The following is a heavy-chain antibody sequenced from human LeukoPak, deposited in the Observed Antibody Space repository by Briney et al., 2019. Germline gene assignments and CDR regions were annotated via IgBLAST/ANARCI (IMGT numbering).Heavy chain of an antibody. CDR2: VYYFGST. J-gene: IGHJ4*02. CDR3: ARTPKYFFGDSDSFYFDY. D-gene: IGHD3-10*01. CDR1: GDSIGSYY. V-gene: IGHV4-59*01. Sequence: PSETLSLTCTVSGDSIGSYYWNWIRQSPGEEMEWIGYVYYFGSTMYNPSLKSRVNISVNRSTNQFSLSVSSVTVADTAVYFCARTPKYFFGDSDSFYFDYWGQGALVTVSS.